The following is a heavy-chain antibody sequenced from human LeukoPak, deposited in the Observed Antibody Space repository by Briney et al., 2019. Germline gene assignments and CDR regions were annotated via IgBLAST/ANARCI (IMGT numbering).Heavy chain of an antibody. J-gene: IGHJ5*02. Sequence: ASVKVSCKASGYTFTGYYMHWVRQAPGQGLEWMGWINPNSGGTNYAQKFQGRVTMTRDTSISTAYMELSRLRSDDTAVYYCARDSRLLWFGESYWFDPWGQGTLVTVSS. CDR2: INPNSGGT. D-gene: IGHD3-10*01. CDR1: GYTFTGYY. V-gene: IGHV1-2*02. CDR3: ARDSRLLWFGESYWFDP.